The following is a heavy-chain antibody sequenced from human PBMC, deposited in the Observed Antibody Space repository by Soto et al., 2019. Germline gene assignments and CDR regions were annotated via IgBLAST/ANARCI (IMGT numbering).Heavy chain of an antibody. J-gene: IGHJ4*02. CDR1: GFTLSMSA. CDR3: ASLSAPVEY. Sequence: GGSLRLSCASSGFTLSMSAVNLVRQAPGKGLEWVSYISDSGDRTYYADSVKGRFTISRDSAKNTLSLQMYSLRAEDTAVYFCASLSAPVEYWGQGTTVTVSS. V-gene: IGHV3-23*01. CDR2: ISDSGDRT. D-gene: IGHD2-2*01.